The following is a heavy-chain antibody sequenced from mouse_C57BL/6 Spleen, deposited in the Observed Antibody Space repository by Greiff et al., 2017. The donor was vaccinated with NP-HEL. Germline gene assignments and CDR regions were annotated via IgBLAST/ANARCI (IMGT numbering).Heavy chain of an antibody. CDR2: IRSKSNNYAT. CDR1: GFSFNTYA. V-gene: IGHV10-1*01. CDR3: VRQNHYYGSRDWYFDV. Sequence: EVKLMESGGGLVQPKGSLKLSCAASGFSFNTYAMNWVRQAPGKGLEWVARIRSKSNNYATYYADSVKDRFTISRDDSESMLYLQMNNLKTEDTAMYYCVRQNHYYGSRDWYFDVWGTGTTVTVSS. J-gene: IGHJ1*03. D-gene: IGHD1-1*01.